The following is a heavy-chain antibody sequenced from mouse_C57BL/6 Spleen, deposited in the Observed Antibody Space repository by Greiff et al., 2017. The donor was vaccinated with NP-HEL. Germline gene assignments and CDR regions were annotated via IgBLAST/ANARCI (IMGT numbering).Heavy chain of an antibody. Sequence: EVKLVESGGGLVQPGGSLSLSCAASGFTFTDYYMSWVRQPPGKALEWLGFIRNKANGYTTEYSASVKGRFTISRDNSQSNLYLQMNALRAEDSATYYCARRGYDSSWLAYWGQGTLVTVSA. CDR2: IRNKANGYTT. CDR1: GFTFTDYY. V-gene: IGHV7-3*01. J-gene: IGHJ3*01. CDR3: ARRGYDSSWLAY. D-gene: IGHD2-4*01.